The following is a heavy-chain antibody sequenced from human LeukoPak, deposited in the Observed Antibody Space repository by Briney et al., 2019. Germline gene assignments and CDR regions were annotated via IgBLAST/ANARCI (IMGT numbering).Heavy chain of an antibody. Sequence: GASVKVSCKASGYTFINYGISWVRQAPGQVLEWMGWISGYNGYTHYAQKLQGRVTMNTDTSTSTAYMELRSLRSDDTAVYYCGFASSGYYFNYFDYWGQGTLVTVSS. CDR1: GYTFINYG. D-gene: IGHD3-22*01. CDR2: ISGYNGYT. V-gene: IGHV1-18*01. J-gene: IGHJ4*02. CDR3: GFASSGYYFNYFDY.